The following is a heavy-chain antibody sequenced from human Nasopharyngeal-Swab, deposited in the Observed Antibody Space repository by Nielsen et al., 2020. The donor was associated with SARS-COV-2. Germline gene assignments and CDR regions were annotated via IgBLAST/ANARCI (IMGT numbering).Heavy chain of an antibody. J-gene: IGHJ6*03. CDR3: ARVFWFPYYMDV. Sequence: RQAPGKGLEWIGSIYYSGSTNYNPSLKSRVTISVDTSKNQFSLKLSSVTAADTAVYYCARVFWFPYYMDVWGKGTTVTVSS. V-gene: IGHV4-39*07. CDR2: IYYSGST. D-gene: IGHD3-3*01.